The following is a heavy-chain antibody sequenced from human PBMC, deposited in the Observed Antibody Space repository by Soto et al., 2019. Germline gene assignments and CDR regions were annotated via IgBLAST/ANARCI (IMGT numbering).Heavy chain of an antibody. CDR1: GYTFIGFS. Sequence: ASVKVSCKSSGYTFIGFSLHWVRQAPGQGLEWMGWINPKNGDTYYAQKFQGRVTMTRDTSINTVYMELNSLKSDDTAVYYCSKGRWTVGHCSGGSCYDGMDVWGQGTTVTVSS. V-gene: IGHV1-2*02. D-gene: IGHD2-15*01. CDR2: INPKNGDT. CDR3: SKGRWTVGHCSGGSCYDGMDV. J-gene: IGHJ6*02.